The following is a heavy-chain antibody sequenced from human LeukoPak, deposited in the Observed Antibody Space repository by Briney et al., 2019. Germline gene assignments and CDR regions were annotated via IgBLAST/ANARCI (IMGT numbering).Heavy chain of an antibody. Sequence: GGSLRLSCGVSGVTFSSHGMNWVRQAPGKGLEWVSAITGSGDRTYYTDSVRGRFTISRDNSKNTLYLQMNSLRAEDTAVYYCAKDDKYSSRIYYFDYWGQGTLVTVSS. V-gene: IGHV3-23*01. CDR1: GVTFSSHG. J-gene: IGHJ4*02. CDR3: AKDDKYSSRIYYFDY. D-gene: IGHD6-13*01. CDR2: ITGSGDRT.